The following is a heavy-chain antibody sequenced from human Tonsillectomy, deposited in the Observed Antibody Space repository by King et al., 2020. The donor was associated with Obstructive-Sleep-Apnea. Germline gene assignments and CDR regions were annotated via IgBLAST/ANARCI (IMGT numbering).Heavy chain of an antibody. CDR3: ARFSDYYYSMDV. J-gene: IGHJ6*02. CDR2: REEEGTDK. Sequence: LVEAGGGGGQTGRALRLDGAAAGFTFSSLAMHGGRQAPGKGRERGGGREEEGTDKFYADSVEGRFTISRDNSKNTLYLQMNSLRAEDTAVYYCARFSDYYYSMDVWGQGTTVTVSS. CDR1: GFTFSSLA. V-gene: IGHV3-30*04.